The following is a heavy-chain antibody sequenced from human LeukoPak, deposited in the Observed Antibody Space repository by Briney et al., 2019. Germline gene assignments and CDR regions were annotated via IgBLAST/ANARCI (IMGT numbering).Heavy chain of an antibody. J-gene: IGHJ3*01. CDR2: VVPMSGTA. CDR1: GGTFSSYA. V-gene: IGHV1-69*05. CDR3: ARDFYYDTSGGGLT. Sequence: SVKVSCKASGGTFSSYAINWVRQAPGQGLEWMGRVVPMSGTANYAQKFQGRVTITTDESTSTAYMELTSLRSEDTAVYYCARDFYYDTSGGGLTWGQGTMVTVSS. D-gene: IGHD3-22*01.